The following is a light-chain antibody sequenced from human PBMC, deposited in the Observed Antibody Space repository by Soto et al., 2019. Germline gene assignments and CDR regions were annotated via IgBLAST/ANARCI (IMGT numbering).Light chain of an antibody. CDR1: QSLTSSY. J-gene: IGKJ2*01. CDR3: QQYESSPPSYT. Sequence: MALTQSPGTLPLSPGERATLSCRASQSLTSSYLAWYQQKPGQAPRLLIYGASSRATGIPDRFSGSGSGTDFAVTISRFEREDFAVYYCQQYESSPPSYTFGQGTKLEIK. CDR2: GAS. V-gene: IGKV3-20*01.